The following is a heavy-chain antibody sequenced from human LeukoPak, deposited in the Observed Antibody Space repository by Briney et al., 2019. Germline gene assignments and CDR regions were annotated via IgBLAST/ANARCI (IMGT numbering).Heavy chain of an antibody. J-gene: IGHJ3*02. CDR1: GFTFSSYE. CDR3: ARETEIYDSSGLGAYDAFDI. CDR2: ISSSGSTI. D-gene: IGHD3-22*01. V-gene: IGHV3-48*03. Sequence: GGSLRLSCAASGFTFSSYEMNWVRQAPGKGLEWVSYISSSGSTIYYADSVKGRFTISRDNAKNSLYLQMNSLRAEDTAVYYCARETEIYDSSGLGAYDAFDIWGQGTMVTVSS.